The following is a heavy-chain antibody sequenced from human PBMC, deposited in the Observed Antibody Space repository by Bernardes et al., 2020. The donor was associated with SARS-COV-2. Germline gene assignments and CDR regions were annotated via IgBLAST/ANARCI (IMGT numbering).Heavy chain of an antibody. J-gene: IGHJ2*01. Sequence: SETLSLTCTVSGGSISSYYWSWIRQPPGKGLEWIGYIYYSGSTNYNPSLKSRVTISVDTSKNQFSLKLRSVTAADTAVYYCGRGFDLWGRGTLVTVSS. CDR2: IYYSGST. CDR1: GGSISSYY. V-gene: IGHV4-59*01. CDR3: GRGFDL.